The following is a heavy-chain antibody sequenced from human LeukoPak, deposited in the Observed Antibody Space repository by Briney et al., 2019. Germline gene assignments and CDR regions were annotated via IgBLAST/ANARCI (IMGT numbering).Heavy chain of an antibody. Sequence: ASVKVSCKASGYTFTSYGISWVRQAPGQGLEWMGWISAYNGNTNYAQKLQGRVTMTTDTSTSTAYMELRSLRSDDTAVYYCAREIAVAGNNWFDPWGQGTLVTVSS. CDR2: ISAYNGNT. J-gene: IGHJ5*02. D-gene: IGHD6-19*01. CDR3: AREIAVAGNNWFDP. CDR1: GYTFTSYG. V-gene: IGHV1-18*01.